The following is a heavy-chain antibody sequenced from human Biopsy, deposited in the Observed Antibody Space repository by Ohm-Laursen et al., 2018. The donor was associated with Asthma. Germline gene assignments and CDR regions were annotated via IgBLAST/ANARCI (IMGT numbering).Heavy chain of an antibody. V-gene: IGHV4-39*02. Sequence: SDTLSLTCIVSGDAMSTSGSYWGWIRQSPGKGLEWIGGIYYSGRTSYNPSLESGVTISADKSKNHFSLKVTSVTAADTAVYYCARAVSSSSYWYFDLWGRGDLVTVSS. D-gene: IGHD6-6*01. CDR2: IYYSGRT. J-gene: IGHJ2*01. CDR1: GDAMSTSGSY. CDR3: ARAVSSSSYWYFDL.